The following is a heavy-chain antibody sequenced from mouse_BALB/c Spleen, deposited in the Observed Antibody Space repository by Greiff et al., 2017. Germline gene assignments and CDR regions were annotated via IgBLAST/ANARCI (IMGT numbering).Heavy chain of an antibody. J-gene: IGHJ4*01. V-gene: IGHV5-4*02. D-gene: IGHD2-2*01. CDR1: GFTFSDYY. CDR3: AREGNGYDVDYAMDY. Sequence: EVKLMESGGGLVKPGGSLKLSCAASGFTFSDYYMYWVRQTPEKRLEWVATISDGGSYTYYPDSVKGRFTISRDNAKNNLYLQMSSLKSEDTAMYYCAREGNGYDVDYAMDYWGQGTSVTGSS. CDR2: ISDGGSYT.